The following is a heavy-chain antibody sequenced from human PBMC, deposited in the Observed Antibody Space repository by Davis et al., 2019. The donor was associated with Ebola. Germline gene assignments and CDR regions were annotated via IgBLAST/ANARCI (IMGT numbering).Heavy chain of an antibody. CDR1: GYTSTSYG. D-gene: IGHD2-2*03. J-gene: IGHJ4*02. CDR3: AGGLDMGDCFDY. V-gene: IGHV1-18*01. CDR2: ISGYNGNT. Sequence: AASVKVSCKASGYTSTSYGISWVRQAPGQGLEWMGWISGYNGNTNYAQKLQGRVTMTTDTSTSTAYMELRSLRSDDTAVYYFAGGLDMGDCFDYWGQGTLVTVSS.